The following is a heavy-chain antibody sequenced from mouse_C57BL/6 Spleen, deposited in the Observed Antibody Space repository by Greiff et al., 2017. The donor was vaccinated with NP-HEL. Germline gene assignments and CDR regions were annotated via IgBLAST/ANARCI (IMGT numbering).Heavy chain of an antibody. J-gene: IGHJ4*01. CDR3: ARLDYYAMDY. V-gene: IGHV1-82*01. CDR2: IYPGDGDT. CDR1: GYAFSSSW. Sequence: VKLQESGPELVKPGASVKISCKASGYAFSSSWMNWVKQRPGKGLEWIGRIYPGDGDTNYNGKFKGKATLTADKSSSTAYMQLSSLTSEDSAVYFCARLDYYAMDYWGQGTSVTVSS.